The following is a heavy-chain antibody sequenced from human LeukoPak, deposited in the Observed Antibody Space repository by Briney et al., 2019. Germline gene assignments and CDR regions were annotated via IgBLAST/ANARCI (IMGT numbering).Heavy chain of an antibody. CDR2: ISYDGSNK. J-gene: IGHJ5*02. Sequence: PGGSLRLSCAASGFTFSSYAMHWVRQAPGKGLEWVAVISYDGSNKYYADSVKGRFTISRDNSKNTLYLQMNSLRAEDTAVYYCAKDLLEYQLQRGNWFDPWGQGTLVTVSS. CDR3: AKDLLEYQLQRGNWFDP. CDR1: GFTFSSYA. V-gene: IGHV3-30-3*01. D-gene: IGHD2-2*01.